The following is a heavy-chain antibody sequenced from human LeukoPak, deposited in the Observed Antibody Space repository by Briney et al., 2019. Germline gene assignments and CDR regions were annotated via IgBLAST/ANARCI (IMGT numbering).Heavy chain of an antibody. CDR2: IYYSGST. J-gene: IGHJ6*03. V-gene: IGHV4-39*07. CDR1: GGSISSSSYY. Sequence: PSETLSLTCTVSGGSISSSSYYWGWIRQPPGKGLEWIGSIYYSGSTYYNPSLKSRVTISVDTSKNQFSLRLSSVTAADTAVYYCAREPQLWTPNYYYYYYMDVWGKGTTVTVSS. D-gene: IGHD5-18*01. CDR3: AREPQLWTPNYYYYYYMDV.